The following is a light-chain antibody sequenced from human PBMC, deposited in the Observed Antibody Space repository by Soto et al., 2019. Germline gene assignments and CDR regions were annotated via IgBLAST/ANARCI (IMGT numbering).Light chain of an antibody. CDR2: EGH. V-gene: IGLV2-8*01. J-gene: IGLJ1*01. CDR3: CLYIGATTYV. Sequence: QSALTQPPSASGSPGQSVTISCTGTNTDVGRNHYVSWYLFVPGKVPKVMISEGHRRPSGVPDRFSGSTSVNSASLTISGLQADDEADYYCCLYIGATTYVFGTGTKLTVL. CDR1: NTDVGRNHY.